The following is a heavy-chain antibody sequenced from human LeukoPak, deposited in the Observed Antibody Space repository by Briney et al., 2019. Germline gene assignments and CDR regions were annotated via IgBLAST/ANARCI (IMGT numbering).Heavy chain of an antibody. D-gene: IGHD3-22*01. CDR2: LYSGGST. Sequence: GGSLRLSCAASGFTFSSYWMHWVRQAPGKGLEWVSVLYSGGSTYYADSVKGRFTISRDNSKNTLYLQMNSLRAEDTAVYYCARGGTTLIVPTSWGQGTLVTVSS. CDR1: GFTFSSYW. V-gene: IGHV3-53*01. CDR3: ARGGTTLIVPTS. J-gene: IGHJ5*02.